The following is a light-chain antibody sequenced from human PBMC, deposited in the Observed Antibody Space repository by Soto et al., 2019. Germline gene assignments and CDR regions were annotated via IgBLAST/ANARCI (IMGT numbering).Light chain of an antibody. CDR1: QTVNNNY. Sequence: IVLTQSPGTLSLSPGERATLSCRASQTVNNNYLAWYQQEPGRAPRLLIYGASSRASGIPDRFSGGGSGTDFTLTISSLQSEDFAVYYCQQYNNWYTFGQGTKLEIK. CDR2: GAS. J-gene: IGKJ2*01. CDR3: QQYNNWYT. V-gene: IGKV3-20*01.